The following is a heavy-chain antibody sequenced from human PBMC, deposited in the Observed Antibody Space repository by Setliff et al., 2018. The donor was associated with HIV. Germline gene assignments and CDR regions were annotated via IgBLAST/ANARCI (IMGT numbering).Heavy chain of an antibody. V-gene: IGHV3-7*04. D-gene: IGHD6-13*01. J-gene: IGHJ4*02. CDR3: AKDVARRLAAIGRRGFFDS. CDR2: IKQDGSEK. CDR1: GFTFSTYW. Sequence: GGSLRLSCAASGFTFSTYWMSWVRQAPGKGLEWVANIKQDGSEKNYMDSVKGRFTISRDNAKNSLYLQMNSLRAEDTAVYYCAKDVARRLAAIGRRGFFDSWGQGTLVTVSS.